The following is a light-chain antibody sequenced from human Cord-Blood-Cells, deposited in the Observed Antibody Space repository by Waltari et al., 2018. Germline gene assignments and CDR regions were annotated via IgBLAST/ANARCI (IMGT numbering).Light chain of an antibody. CDR3: QQSYSTPRT. J-gene: IGKJ1*01. CDR2: AAA. V-gene: IGKV1-39*01. Sequence: IQMTQSPSSLSASVCDRVPITCRASQRISSYLNWYQQKPGKAPKLLIYAAASLQSGVPSRFSGSGSGTDVTLTIGSLQREDVATYYCQQSYSTPRTFGQGAKVEIK. CDR1: QRISSY.